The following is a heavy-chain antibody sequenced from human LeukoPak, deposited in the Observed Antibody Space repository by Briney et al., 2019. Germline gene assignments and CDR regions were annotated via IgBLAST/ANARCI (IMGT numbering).Heavy chain of an antibody. Sequence: SETLSLTCTVSGGSVSSGSYYWSWIRQPPGKGLEWIGYIYHSASTNYNPSLKSRVTISVDTSNNQFSLKLSPVTAADTAVYYCARGSRGYSYGWGQGTLVTVSS. CDR1: GGSVSSGSYY. J-gene: IGHJ4*02. V-gene: IGHV4-61*01. CDR2: IYHSAST. CDR3: ARGSRGYSYG. D-gene: IGHD5-18*01.